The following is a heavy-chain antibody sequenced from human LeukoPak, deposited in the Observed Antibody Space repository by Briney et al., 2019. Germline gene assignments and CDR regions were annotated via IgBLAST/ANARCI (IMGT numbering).Heavy chain of an antibody. J-gene: IGHJ5*02. Sequence: SETLSLTCTVSGGSISSYYWSWIRQPPGKGLEWIGYIYYSGSTNYNPSLKSRVTISVDTSKNQFSLKLSSVTAADTAVYYCARHESSAAAAAFDPWGQGTLVTVSS. CDR2: IYYSGST. D-gene: IGHD6-13*01. CDR3: ARHESSAAAAAFDP. V-gene: IGHV4-59*08. CDR1: GGSISSYY.